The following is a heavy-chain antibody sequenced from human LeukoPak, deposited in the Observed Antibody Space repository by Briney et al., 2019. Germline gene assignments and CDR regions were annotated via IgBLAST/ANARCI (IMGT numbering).Heavy chain of an antibody. J-gene: IGHJ4*02. CDR1: GFTFSSYG. CDR3: AREILAPGKTHDY. CDR2: ISGSGGST. Sequence: PGGSLRLSCAASGFTFSSYGMSWVRQAPGKGLEWVSAISGSGGSTHYADSVKGRFTISRDNSKNTLYLQMNSLRAEDTAVYYCAREILAPGKTHDYWGQGTLVTVSS. V-gene: IGHV3-23*01.